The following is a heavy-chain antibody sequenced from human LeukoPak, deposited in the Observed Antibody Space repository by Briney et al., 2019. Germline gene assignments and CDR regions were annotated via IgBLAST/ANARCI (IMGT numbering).Heavy chain of an antibody. J-gene: IGHJ4*02. CDR3: ARDRGSPNSCGDSIDS. CDR2: ISYDGRNT. CDR1: RFTFGHYA. Sequence: PGGSLRLSCAASRFTFGHYAMHWVRQAPGEGLEWVAVISYDGRNTYYADSVKGRFTISRDNSKNTLYLQMNSLKTEDTALYYCARDRGSPNSCGDSIDSWGQGTLVAVSS. V-gene: IGHV3-30*04. D-gene: IGHD4-17*01.